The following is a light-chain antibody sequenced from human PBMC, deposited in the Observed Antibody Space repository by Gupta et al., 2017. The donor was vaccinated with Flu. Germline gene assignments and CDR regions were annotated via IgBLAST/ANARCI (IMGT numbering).Light chain of an antibody. CDR1: SSDAGAYNY. CDR2: DVT. CDR3: DSSGAASV. Sequence: SALTQPRSVSGSPGQSVAISCTGTSSDAGAYNYVSWYQQHPGKPPKLIIDDVTKRPSGVPDRFTGSNSGNTASLTISGREAEDEDDYHCDSSGAASVFGGGTKLTVL. V-gene: IGLV2-11*01. J-gene: IGLJ2*01.